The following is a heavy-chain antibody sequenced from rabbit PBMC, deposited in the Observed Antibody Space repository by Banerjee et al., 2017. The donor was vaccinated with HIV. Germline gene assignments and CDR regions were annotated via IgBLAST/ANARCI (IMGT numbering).Heavy chain of an antibody. V-gene: IGHV1S45*01. CDR1: GFSFSSSYW. Sequence: QEQLEESGGDLVKPEGSLTLTCTASGFSFSSSYWMCWVRQAPGKGLEWIACIYGGSSGTTGYASWAKGRFTISKTSSTTVTLQLNSLTAADTATYFCARELYAARADSTYANLWGQGTLVTVS. J-gene: IGHJ4*01. CDR3: ARELYAARADSTYANL. CDR2: IYGGSSGTT. D-gene: IGHD4-2*01.